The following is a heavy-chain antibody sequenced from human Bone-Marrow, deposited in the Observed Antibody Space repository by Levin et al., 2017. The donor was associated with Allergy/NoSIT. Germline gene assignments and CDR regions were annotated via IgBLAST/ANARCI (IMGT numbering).Heavy chain of an antibody. CDR2: TGGSGGDR. Sequence: SCAASGFTFSTYAMTWVRQAPGKGLEWVSTTGGSGGDRYYADSVRGRFTISRDNSKNTLFLQMDSLRVEDTAIYYCAKGGIDSYWYFTLWGRGTLVTVSS. CDR1: GFTFSTYA. CDR3: AKGGIDSYWYFTL. J-gene: IGHJ2*01. D-gene: IGHD3-16*01. V-gene: IGHV3-23*01.